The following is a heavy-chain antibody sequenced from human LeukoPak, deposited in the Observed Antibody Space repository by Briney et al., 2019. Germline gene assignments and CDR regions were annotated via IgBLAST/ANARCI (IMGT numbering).Heavy chain of an antibody. CDR2: IIPIFGTA. D-gene: IGHD2-15*01. J-gene: IGHJ4*02. CDR3: AGGYCSGGSCYFDY. V-gene: IGHV1-69*05. CDR1: GGTFSSYA. Sequence: ASVKVSCKASGGTFSSYALSWVRQAPGQGLEWMGGIIPIFGTANYAQKFQGRVTITTDESTSTAYMELSSLRSEDTAVYYCAGGYCSGGSCYFDYWGQGTLVTVSS.